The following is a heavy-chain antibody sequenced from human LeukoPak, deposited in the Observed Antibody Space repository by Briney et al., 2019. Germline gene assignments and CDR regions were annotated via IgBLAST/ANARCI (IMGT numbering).Heavy chain of an antibody. D-gene: IGHD3-22*01. CDR2: ISYDGSNK. CDR1: GFTFSSYG. Sequence: PGRSLRLSCAASGFTFSSYGMHWVRQAPGKGLEWVAVISYDGSNKYYADSVKGRFTISRDNSKNTLYLQMNSLRAEDTAVYYCARDLHDSSGYYYPQPYPTHTHYYYYGMDVWGQGTTVTVSS. CDR3: ARDLHDSSGYYYPQPYPTHTHYYYYGMDV. V-gene: IGHV3-30*03. J-gene: IGHJ6*02.